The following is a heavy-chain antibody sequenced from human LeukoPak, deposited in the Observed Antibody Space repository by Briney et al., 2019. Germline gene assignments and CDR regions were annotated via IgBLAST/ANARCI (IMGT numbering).Heavy chain of an antibody. J-gene: IGHJ6*03. D-gene: IGHD3-10*01. CDR3: AADTYYYGSGSYYPPDVGYYYYYMDV. CDR1: GFTFTSSA. V-gene: IGHV1-58*02. Sequence: ASVKVSCKASGFTFTSSAMQWVRQARGQRLEWIGWIVVGSGNTNYAQKFQERVTITRDMSTSTAYMELSSLRSEDTAVYYCAADTYYYGSGSYYPPDVGYYYYYMDVWGKGTTVTVSS. CDR2: IVVGSGNT.